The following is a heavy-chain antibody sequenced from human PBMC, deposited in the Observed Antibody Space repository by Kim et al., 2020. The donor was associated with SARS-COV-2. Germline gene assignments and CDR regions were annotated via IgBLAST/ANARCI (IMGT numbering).Heavy chain of an antibody. V-gene: IGHV3-66*02. J-gene: IGHJ4*02. CDR2: IYSGGST. CDR3: ARDLFVSSGYGGY. Sequence: GGSLRLSCAASGFTVSSNYMSWVRQAPGKGLEWVSVIYSGGSTYYADSVKGRFTISRDNSKNTLYLQMNSLRAEDTAVYYCARDLFVSSGYGGYWGQGTLVTVSS. CDR1: GFTVSSNY. D-gene: IGHD3-22*01.